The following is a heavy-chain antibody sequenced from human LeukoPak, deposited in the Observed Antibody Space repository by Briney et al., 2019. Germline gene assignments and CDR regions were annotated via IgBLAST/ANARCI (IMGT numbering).Heavy chain of an antibody. CDR3: ARSTPNTLWSGYHNWFDP. D-gene: IGHD3-3*01. Sequence: ASVKVSCKASGYTFTSYGISWVRQAPGQGLEWMGWISAYNGNTNYAQKLQGRVTMTTDTSTSTAYMELRSLRSDDTAVYYCARSTPNTLWSGYHNWFDPWGQGTLVTVSS. CDR2: ISAYNGNT. V-gene: IGHV1-18*01. CDR1: GYTFTSYG. J-gene: IGHJ5*02.